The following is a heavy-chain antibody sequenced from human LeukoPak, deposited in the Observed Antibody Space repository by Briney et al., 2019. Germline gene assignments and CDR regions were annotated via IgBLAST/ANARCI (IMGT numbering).Heavy chain of an antibody. D-gene: IGHD2-2*01. CDR2: IYYSGST. Sequence: SETLSLTCTVSVGSLSSSSYYWGWIRQPPGKGLEWIGSIYYSGSTYYNPSVKSRLTISVDTSKNQFSLKLRSVTAADTSVYYCARLGYCSSTSCYQGWFDPCGQGTLVTVSS. V-gene: IGHV4-39*01. CDR3: ARLGYCSSTSCYQGWFDP. J-gene: IGHJ5*02. CDR1: VGSLSSSSYY.